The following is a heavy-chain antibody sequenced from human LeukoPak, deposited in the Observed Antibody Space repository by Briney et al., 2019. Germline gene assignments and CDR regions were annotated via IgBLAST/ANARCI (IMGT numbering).Heavy chain of an antibody. CDR2: ISWNSGSI. D-gene: IGHD6-19*01. J-gene: IGHJ5*02. CDR3: AKDYSSGWPMANWFDP. CDR1: GFTFDDYA. Sequence: GRSLRLSCAASGFTFDDYAMHWVRQAPGKGLEWVSGISWNSGSIGYADSVKGRFTISRDNAKNSLYLQMNSLRAEDTALYYCAKDYSSGWPMANWFDPWGQGTLVTVSS. V-gene: IGHV3-9*01.